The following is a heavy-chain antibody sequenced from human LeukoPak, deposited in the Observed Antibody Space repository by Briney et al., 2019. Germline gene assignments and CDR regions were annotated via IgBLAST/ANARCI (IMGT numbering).Heavy chain of an antibody. D-gene: IGHD3-22*01. CDR3: ARRRDFYDKGGLDS. J-gene: IGHJ4*02. CDR1: GYIFTTYW. Sequence: GESLKISCKGSGYIFTTYWIGWVRQMPGKGLEWMGIIYPGDSNARYSPSFQGQVTISADKSISTAYLQWSSLKASDTAMYFCARRRDFYDKGGLDSWGQGTLVTVSS. CDR2: IYPGDSNA. V-gene: IGHV5-51*01.